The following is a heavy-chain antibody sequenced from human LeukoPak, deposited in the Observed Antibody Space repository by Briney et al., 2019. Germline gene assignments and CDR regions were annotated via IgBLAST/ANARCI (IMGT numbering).Heavy chain of an antibody. CDR2: VSADNGNT. Sequence: ASVKVSCKASAYTFTSFRISWVRQAPGHGLEWMGWVSADNGNTNYVQNLQGRVTMTTDTATSTAYMELSRLRSDDTAVYYCARDGYCTNGVCSAWFDPWGQGTLVTVSS. J-gene: IGHJ5*02. V-gene: IGHV1-18*04. CDR1: AYTFTSFR. D-gene: IGHD2-8*01. CDR3: ARDGYCTNGVCSAWFDP.